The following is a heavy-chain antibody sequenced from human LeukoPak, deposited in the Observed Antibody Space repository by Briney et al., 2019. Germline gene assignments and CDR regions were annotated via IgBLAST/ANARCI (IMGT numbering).Heavy chain of an antibody. Sequence: PSQTLSLTCTVSGGSISSGDYYWSWIRQPPGKGLEWIGYIYDSGSTYYNPSLKSRVTISVDTSKNQFSLKLSSVTAADTAVYYCASGGPMVRGVIASPGAVDAFDIWGQGTMVTVSS. CDR2: IYDSGST. V-gene: IGHV4-30-4*08. CDR1: GGSISSGDYY. CDR3: ASGGPMVRGVIASPGAVDAFDI. D-gene: IGHD3-10*01. J-gene: IGHJ3*02.